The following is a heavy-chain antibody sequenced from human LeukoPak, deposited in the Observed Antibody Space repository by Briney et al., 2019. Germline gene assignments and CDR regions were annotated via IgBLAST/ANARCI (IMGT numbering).Heavy chain of an antibody. D-gene: IGHD5-18*01. CDR2: IRGSGGST. V-gene: IGHV3-23*01. Sequence: PGGSLRLSCAPSGFTFSSYAMSWVRQAQGKGLEWVSAIRGSGGSTYYADSVKGRFTISRDNSKNTLYLQMNSLRAEDTAVYYCAKDLRSPSRIQLWQYYYYYGMDVWGQGTTVTVSS. CDR1: GFTFSSYA. J-gene: IGHJ6*02. CDR3: AKDLRSPSRIQLWQYYYYYGMDV.